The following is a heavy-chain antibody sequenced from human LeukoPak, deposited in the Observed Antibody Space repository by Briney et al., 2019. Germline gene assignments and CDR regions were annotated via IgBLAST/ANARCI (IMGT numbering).Heavy chain of an antibody. CDR2: IIPILGIA. CDR1: GYTFTSYD. J-gene: IGHJ4*02. D-gene: IGHD1-26*01. CDR3: LGGSYRGRFDY. V-gene: IGHV1-69*04. Sequence: SVKVSCKASGYTFTSYDISWVRQAPGQGLEWMGRIIPILGIANYAQKFQGRVTITADKSTSTAYMELSSLRSEDTAVYYCLGGSYRGRFDYWGQGTLVTVSS.